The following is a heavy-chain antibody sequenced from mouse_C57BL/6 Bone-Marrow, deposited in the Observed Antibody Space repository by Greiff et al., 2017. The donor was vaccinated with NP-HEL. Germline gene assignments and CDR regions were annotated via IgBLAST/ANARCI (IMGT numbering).Heavy chain of an antibody. D-gene: IGHD2-5*01. J-gene: IGHJ3*01. CDR2: ISAGGSYT. Sequence: EVHLVESGGGLVKPGGSLKLSCAASGFTFSSYAMPWVRQTPEKWLEWVATISAGGSYTYYPDNVKGRFTISRDNAKNNLYLQMSHLKSEDTAMYYCARDLAYYSNYEFAYWGQGTLVTVSA. CDR3: ARDLAYYSNYEFAY. V-gene: IGHV5-4*01. CDR1: GFTFSSYA.